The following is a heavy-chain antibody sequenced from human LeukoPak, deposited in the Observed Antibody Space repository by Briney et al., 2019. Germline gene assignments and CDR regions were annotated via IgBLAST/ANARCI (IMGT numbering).Heavy chain of an antibody. CDR1: GFSFSTHN. D-gene: IGHD7-27*01. Sequence: PGGSLRLSCVASGFSFSTHNMNWVRQAPGQGLEWVSSIGRDSSYVYYADSLKGRFAISRDDAKNSLYLQMNNLRAEDTAVYYCASHFAHWGSHLFGYWGQEPWSPSPQ. J-gene: IGHJ4*01. CDR2: IGRDSSYV. V-gene: IGHV3-21*01. CDR3: ASHFAHWGSHLFGY.